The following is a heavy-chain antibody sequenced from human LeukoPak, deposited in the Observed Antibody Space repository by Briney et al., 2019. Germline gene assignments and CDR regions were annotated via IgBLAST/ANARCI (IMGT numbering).Heavy chain of an antibody. V-gene: IGHV1-24*01. CDR2: FDPEDGET. Sequence: ASVKVSCKVSGYTLTELSMHWVRQPPGKGLEWMGGFDPEDGETIYAQKFQGRVTMTEDTSTDTAYMELNSLRSEDTAVYYCATDRDYYDSSGYSPFDPWGQGTLVTVSS. CDR1: GYTLTELS. J-gene: IGHJ5*02. CDR3: ATDRDYYDSSGYSPFDP. D-gene: IGHD3-22*01.